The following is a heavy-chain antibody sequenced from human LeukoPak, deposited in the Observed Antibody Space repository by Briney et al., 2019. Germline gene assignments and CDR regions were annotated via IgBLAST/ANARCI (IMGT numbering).Heavy chain of an antibody. CDR1: GFTFSSFS. V-gene: IGHV3-23*01. CDR2: ISGGGVGI. Sequence: PGGSLRLSCAASGFTFSSFSMSWVRQAPGKGLEWVSVISGGGVGIYYADSVRGRFTISRDNSRNTVYLQMNSLRAEDTAVYYCARWETMERGDYWGQGTLVTVSS. CDR3: ARWETMERGDY. J-gene: IGHJ4*02. D-gene: IGHD3-10*01.